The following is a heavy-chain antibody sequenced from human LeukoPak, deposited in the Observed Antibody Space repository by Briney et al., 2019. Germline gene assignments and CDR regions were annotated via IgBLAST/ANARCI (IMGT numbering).Heavy chain of an antibody. CDR3: ARDLDYYYYMDV. J-gene: IGHJ6*03. Sequence: ASVKVSCKASGGTFSSYAISWVRRAPGLGLEWMGRIIPIFGTANYAQKFQGRVAITTDESTSTAYMELSSLRSEDTAVYYCARDLDYYYYMDVWGKGTTVTVSS. CDR1: GGTFSSYA. V-gene: IGHV1-69*05. CDR2: IIPIFGTA.